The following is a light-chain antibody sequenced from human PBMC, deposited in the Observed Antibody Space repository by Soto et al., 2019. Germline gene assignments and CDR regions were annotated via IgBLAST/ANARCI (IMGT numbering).Light chain of an antibody. CDR3: CSYAGSSTLV. CDR1: SSDVGSYNL. J-gene: IGLJ3*02. CDR2: EVI. V-gene: IGLV2-23*02. Sequence: QAVVSQPASVSGSPGQSITISCTGTSSDVGSYNLVSWYQQHPGKAPKLMIYEVIKRPSGVSNRFSGSKSGNTASLTISGLQAEDEADYYCCSYAGSSTLVFGGGTKLTVL.